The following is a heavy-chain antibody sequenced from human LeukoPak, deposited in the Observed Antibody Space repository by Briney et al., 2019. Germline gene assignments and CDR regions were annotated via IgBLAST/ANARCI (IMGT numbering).Heavy chain of an antibody. Sequence: GGSLRLSCAASGFTVSSNYMSWVRQAPGKGLEWVSVIYSGGSTYYADSVKGRFTISRDNSKNTLYLQMNSLRAEDTAVYYCAKEGSWYGSYYFDYWGQGTLVTVSS. CDR1: GFTVSSNY. CDR3: AKEGSWYGSYYFDY. D-gene: IGHD6-13*01. V-gene: IGHV3-66*01. J-gene: IGHJ4*02. CDR2: IYSGGST.